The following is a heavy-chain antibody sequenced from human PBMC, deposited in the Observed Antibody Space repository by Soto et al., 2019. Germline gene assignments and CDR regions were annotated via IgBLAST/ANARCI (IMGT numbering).Heavy chain of an antibody. CDR1: GFIFSRYP. J-gene: IGHJ5*02. V-gene: IGHV3-30-3*01. Sequence: QVQLVESGGGVVQPGRSLRLSCAASGFIFSRYPMHWVRQAPGKGLQWVALISDDGSTKYYADSVKGRFTISRDNSKNTLYLQMKGLSAEDTAVYYCTRADLTVTLSVFDPWGQGTLVTVSS. CDR3: TRADLTVTLSVFDP. D-gene: IGHD4-17*01. CDR2: ISDDGSTK.